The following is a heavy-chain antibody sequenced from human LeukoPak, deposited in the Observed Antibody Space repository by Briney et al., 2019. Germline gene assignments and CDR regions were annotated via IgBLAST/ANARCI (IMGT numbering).Heavy chain of an antibody. CDR1: LGTFLRHT. CDR2: ITPVIDTA. V-gene: IGHV1-69*08. CDR3: ARVNLRGSNYNWFDP. Sequence: SVNVSCKTSLGTFLRHTFSWVRPAPGRGLAWMGTITPVIDTAHYAQTLQGRVSIYADKSTTTVYMDLSGLRPDDTAVYYCARVNLRGSNYNWFDPWRQGTRVTVSS. J-gene: IGHJ5*02. D-gene: IGHD3-10*01.